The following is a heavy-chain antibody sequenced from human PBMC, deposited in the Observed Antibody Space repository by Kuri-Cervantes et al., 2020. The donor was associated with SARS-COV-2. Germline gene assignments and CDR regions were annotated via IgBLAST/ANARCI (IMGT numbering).Heavy chain of an antibody. CDR2: IKQDGSEK. Sequence: LSLTCAASGFTFSSYWMSWVRQAPGKGLEWVANIKQDGSEKYYVDSVKGRFTISRDNAKNSLYLQMNSLRAEDMALYYCAKGLIASSTRYDAFDIWGQGTMVTVSS. D-gene: IGHD2-2*01. CDR1: GFTFSSYW. CDR3: AKGLIASSTRYDAFDI. J-gene: IGHJ3*02. V-gene: IGHV3-7*03.